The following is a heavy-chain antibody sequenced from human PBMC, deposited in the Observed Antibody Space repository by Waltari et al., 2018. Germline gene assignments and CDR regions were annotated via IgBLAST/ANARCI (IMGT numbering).Heavy chain of an antibody. J-gene: IGHJ6*03. CDR1: GGSISSYY. CDR2: IYYSGST. CDR3: ARLFNHYIDV. Sequence: QVQLQESGPGLVKPSETLSLTCTVPGGSISSYYWSWIRQPPGKGLEWIGYIYYSGSTNYNPSLKSRVTISVDTSKNQFSLKLSSVTAADTAVYYCARLFNHYIDVWGRGTAVTVSS. V-gene: IGHV4-59*13.